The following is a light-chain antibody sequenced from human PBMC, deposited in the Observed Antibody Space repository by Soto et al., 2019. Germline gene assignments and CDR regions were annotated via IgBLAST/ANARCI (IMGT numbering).Light chain of an antibody. V-gene: IGLV2-23*01. CDR3: CSYAGSFVV. Sequence: QSVLTQPASVSGSPGQSITISCTGTSSDVGSYNLVSWYQQHPGKAPKLMIYGGSKRPSGVSNRFSGSKSGNTASLTISGLQAEDEADYYCCSYAGSFVVFGGGTKLTVL. CDR2: GGS. CDR1: SSDVGSYNL. J-gene: IGLJ2*01.